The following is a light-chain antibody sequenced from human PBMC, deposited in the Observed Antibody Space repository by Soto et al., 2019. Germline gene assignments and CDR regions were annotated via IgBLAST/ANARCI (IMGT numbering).Light chain of an antibody. CDR2: KTS. CDR3: QQYINYFRT. V-gene: IGKV1-5*03. J-gene: IGKJ1*01. CDR1: QSIGVW. Sequence: DIQMTQSPSTLSASVGDRVTITFRASQSIGVWLAWYQQKPGTAPKLLIYKTSTLDSGVPLRFSGSGSGTEFTLTISSLQPDDCATYYCQQYINYFRTFGQGTKVEIK.